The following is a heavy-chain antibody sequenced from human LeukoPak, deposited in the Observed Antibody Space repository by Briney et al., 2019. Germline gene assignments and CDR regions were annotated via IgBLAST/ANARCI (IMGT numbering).Heavy chain of an antibody. J-gene: IGHJ4*02. V-gene: IGHV3-21*01. Sequence: KPGGSLRLSCAASGFTFSSYSMNWVRQAPGKGLEWVSSISSSSSYIYYADSVKGRFTISRDNAKNSLYLQMNSLRAEDTAVYYCSRSDSGSGPRTLWGQGTLVTVSS. D-gene: IGHD3-10*01. CDR1: GFTFSSYS. CDR3: SRSDSGSGPRTL. CDR2: ISSSSSYI.